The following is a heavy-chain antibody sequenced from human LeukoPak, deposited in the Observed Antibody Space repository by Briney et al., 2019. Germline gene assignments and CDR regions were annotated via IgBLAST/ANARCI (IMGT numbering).Heavy chain of an antibody. CDR3: ARSGDYYDTLTGLQH. CDR1: GFTFSTHS. V-gene: IGHV3-48*02. CDR2: ITRSSTTI. J-gene: IGHJ1*01. Sequence: RGSLRLSCAASGFTFSTHSMNWVRQAPGKGLEWVSYITRSSTTIFYADSVKGRFTISRDNAKNSLYLQMNSLGDEDTAVYYCARSGDYYDTLTGLQHWGQGTLVTVS. D-gene: IGHD3-9*01.